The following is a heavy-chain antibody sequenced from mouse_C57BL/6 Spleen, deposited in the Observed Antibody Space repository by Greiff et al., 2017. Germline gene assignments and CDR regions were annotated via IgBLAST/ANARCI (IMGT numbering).Heavy chain of an antibody. Sequence: EVKLMESGGGLVKPGGSLKLSCAASGFTFSSYAMSWVRQTPEKRLEWVATISDGGSYTYYPDNVKGRFTISRDNAKNNLYLQMSHLKSEDTAMYYCARDEQYYSNSGYFDVWGTGTTVTVSS. CDR1: GFTFSSYA. J-gene: IGHJ1*03. CDR2: ISDGGSYT. CDR3: ARDEQYYSNSGYFDV. D-gene: IGHD2-5*01. V-gene: IGHV5-4*01.